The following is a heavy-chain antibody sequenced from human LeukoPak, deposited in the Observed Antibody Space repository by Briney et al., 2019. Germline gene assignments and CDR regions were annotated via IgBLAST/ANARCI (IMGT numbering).Heavy chain of an antibody. CDR1: GGSISSYY. CDR3: ARVAYYYDSSGYLGAFDI. V-gene: IGHV4-59*01. Sequence: SETLSLTCTVSGGSISSYYWSWIRQPPGKGLEWIGYIYYSGCTNYNPSLKSRVTISVDTSKNQFSLKLSSVTAADTAVYYCARVAYYYDSSGYLGAFDIWGQGTMVTVSS. CDR2: IYYSGCT. D-gene: IGHD3-22*01. J-gene: IGHJ3*02.